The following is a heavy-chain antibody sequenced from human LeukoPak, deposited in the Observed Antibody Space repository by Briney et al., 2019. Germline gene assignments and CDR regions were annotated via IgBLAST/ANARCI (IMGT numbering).Heavy chain of an antibody. V-gene: IGHV3-30*01. D-gene: IGHD3-22*01. J-gene: IGHJ4*02. CDR1: GFTFSSYA. Sequence: PGGSLRLSCAASGFTFSSYAMHWVRQAPGKGLEWVAVISYDGSNKYYADSVKGRFTISRDNSKNTLYLQMNSLRAEDTAVYYCARSLQVITMIDYWGQGTLVTVSS. CDR3: ARSLQVITMIDY. CDR2: ISYDGSNK.